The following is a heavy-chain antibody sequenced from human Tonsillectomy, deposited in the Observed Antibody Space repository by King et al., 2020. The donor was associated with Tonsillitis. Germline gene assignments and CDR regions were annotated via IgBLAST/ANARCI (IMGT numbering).Heavy chain of an antibody. D-gene: IGHD1-1*01. CDR3: SPLEPGYYGMDV. CDR2: INSDGRSV. Sequence: VQLVESGGGLVQPGGSLRLSCAATGFTFSNSWMHWVRQAPGKGLVWVSRINSDGRSVSYADSVKGRFTISRDNAKNTLYLQMNSLRGEDTAVYYCSPLEPGYYGMDVWGQGTPVTVSS. V-gene: IGHV3-74*01. J-gene: IGHJ6*02. CDR1: GFTFSNSW.